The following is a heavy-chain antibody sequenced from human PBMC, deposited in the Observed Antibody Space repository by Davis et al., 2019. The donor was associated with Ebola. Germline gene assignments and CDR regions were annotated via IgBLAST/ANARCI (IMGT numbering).Heavy chain of an antibody. CDR3: ARGLYGRRLRF. J-gene: IGHJ4*02. D-gene: IGHD2-2*02. Sequence: SETLSLTCTVSGGSISSGDYYWSWIRQPPGKGLEWIGYIYYSGSTYYNPSLKSRVTISVDTSKNQFSLKLSSVTAADTGVYHCARGLYGRRLRFWGQGTLVTVSS. CDR2: IYYSGST. CDR1: GGSISSGDYY. V-gene: IGHV4-30-4*01.